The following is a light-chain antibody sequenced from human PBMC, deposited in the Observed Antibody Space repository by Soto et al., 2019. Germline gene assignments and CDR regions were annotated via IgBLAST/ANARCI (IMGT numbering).Light chain of an antibody. CDR3: QTWDTGIQV. V-gene: IGLV4-69*01. Sequence: QLVLTQSPSASASLGASVKLTCTLSSGHNNYAIAWHQQQPEKGPRYLMKLDSDGSHSKGDGIPDRFSGSSSGAERYLTISSLQSDDEADYYCQTWDTGIQVFGGGTNLTVL. CDR2: LDSDGSH. J-gene: IGLJ3*02. CDR1: SGHNNYA.